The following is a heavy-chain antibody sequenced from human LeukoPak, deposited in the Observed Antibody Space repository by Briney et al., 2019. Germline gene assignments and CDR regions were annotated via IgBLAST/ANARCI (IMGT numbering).Heavy chain of an antibody. D-gene: IGHD4-23*01. V-gene: IGHV1-18*01. CDR3: AGETTVVTFGAFDI. CDR1: GYSFTNYG. CDR2: ISTDNRNT. J-gene: IGHJ3*02. Sequence: ASVKVSCKASGYSFTNYGISWVRQAPGQGLERMAWISTDNRNTKYAQQFQGRVTMTTDTSTSTAYMELSSLRSEDTAVYYCAGETTVVTFGAFDIWGQGTMVTVSS.